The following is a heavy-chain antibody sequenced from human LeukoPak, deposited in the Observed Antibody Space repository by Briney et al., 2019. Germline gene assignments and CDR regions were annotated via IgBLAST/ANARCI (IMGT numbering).Heavy chain of an antibody. V-gene: IGHV3-7*01. Sequence: PGESLRLSCATSGFTFSNYWMTWVRQAPGRWLEWVANMKGDGSEQFYADSVKGRFTISRDNAKNSLYLQMNSLRAEDTAVYYCARDGASFDYWGQGTLVTVSS. CDR1: GFTFSNYW. CDR2: MKGDGSEQ. CDR3: ARDGASFDY. J-gene: IGHJ4*02.